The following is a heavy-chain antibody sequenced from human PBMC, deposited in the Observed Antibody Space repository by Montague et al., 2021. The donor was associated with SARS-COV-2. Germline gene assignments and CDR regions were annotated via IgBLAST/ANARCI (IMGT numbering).Heavy chain of an antibody. CDR1: GGSISSRSYY. Sequence: SETLSLTCTVSGGSISSRSYYWGWIRQPPGKGLEWIGSNYYSGSTYYNPSLKSRVTISVDTSKNQFSLKLSSVTAADTAVYYCARLRGDYGGTYDTFDIWGQGTMVTVSS. D-gene: IGHD4-23*01. CDR3: ARLRGDYGGTYDTFDI. CDR2: NYYSGST. V-gene: IGHV4-39*01. J-gene: IGHJ3*02.